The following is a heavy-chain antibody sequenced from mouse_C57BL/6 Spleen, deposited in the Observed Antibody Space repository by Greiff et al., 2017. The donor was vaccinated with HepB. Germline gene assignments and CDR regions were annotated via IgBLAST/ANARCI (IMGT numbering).Heavy chain of an antibody. Sequence: QVHVKQSGAELVRPGASVKLSCKASGYTFTDYYINWVKQRPGQGLEWIARIYPGSGNTYYNEKFKGKATLTAEKSSSTAYMQLSSLTSEDSAVYFCARDDYDLPWFAYWGQGTLVTVSA. J-gene: IGHJ3*01. D-gene: IGHD2-4*01. CDR1: GYTFTDYY. CDR2: IYPGSGNT. V-gene: IGHV1-76*01. CDR3: ARDDYDLPWFAY.